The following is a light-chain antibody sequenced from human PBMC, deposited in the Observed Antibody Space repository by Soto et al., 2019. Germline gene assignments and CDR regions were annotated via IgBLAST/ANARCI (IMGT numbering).Light chain of an antibody. V-gene: IGKV2-24*01. Sequence: DTVMTQTPLSSPVTLGQPASISCRSSQSLVHSDGNTYLSWLQQRPGQPPRLLISKVSNRFSGGRDRFSGSGAGTDFTLKISGGQPEDVGVYYCMQATHSPWTFGQGTKVEIK. CDR3: MQATHSPWT. CDR2: KVS. J-gene: IGKJ1*01. CDR1: QSLVHSDGNTY.